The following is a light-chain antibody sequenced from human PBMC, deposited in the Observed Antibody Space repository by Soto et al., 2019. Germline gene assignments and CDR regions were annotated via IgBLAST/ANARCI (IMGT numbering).Light chain of an antibody. CDR3: QQYNNWPST. Sequence: EIVLTQSPAILSVSPGERATLSCRANQSISSNLAWYQQKPGQAPRLLIYGASTRATGIPARFSGSGSGTEFTLTISSLQSEDFAVYYCQQYNNWPSTFGQGTRLEIK. CDR1: QSISSN. V-gene: IGKV3-15*01. J-gene: IGKJ5*01. CDR2: GAS.